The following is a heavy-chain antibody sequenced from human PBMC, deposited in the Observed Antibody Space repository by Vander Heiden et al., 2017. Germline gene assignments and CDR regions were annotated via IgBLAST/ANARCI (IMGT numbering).Heavy chain of an antibody. D-gene: IGHD2-21*01. Sequence: VQLVESGGGVVKPGRSMSLSCAASGFTFSSYGMHWVRQAPGKGLEWVAVIAYDGSNKYYADYVKGRFTISRDNSKNTLYLQMNSLRAEDTAVYYCAKGGHIPLDYWGQGTLVTVSS. CDR3: AKGGHIPLDY. J-gene: IGHJ4*02. V-gene: IGHV3-30*18. CDR2: IAYDGSNK. CDR1: GFTFSSYG.